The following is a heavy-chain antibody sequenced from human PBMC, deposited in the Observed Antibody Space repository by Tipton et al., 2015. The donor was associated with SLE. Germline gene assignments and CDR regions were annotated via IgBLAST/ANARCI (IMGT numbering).Heavy chain of an antibody. D-gene: IGHD2-21*02. CDR1: GFTFSSYA. J-gene: IGHJ4*02. Sequence: SLRLSCAASGFTFSSYAMHWVRQAPGKGLVWVAVLSYDGSNKYYADSVKGRLTISRDNSKNTLYLQMNSLGAEDTAVYYCAREIGGGRVFVVVTATLDYWGQGTLVAVSS. CDR3: AREIGGGRVFVVVTATLDY. CDR2: LSYDGSNK. V-gene: IGHV3-30*04.